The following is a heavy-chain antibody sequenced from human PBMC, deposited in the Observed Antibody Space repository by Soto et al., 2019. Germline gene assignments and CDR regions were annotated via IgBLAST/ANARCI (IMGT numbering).Heavy chain of an antibody. CDR1: GFTFRSYA. J-gene: IGHJ6*02. D-gene: IGHD5-18*01. CDR3: ARDDGYNAPCHYYGMDV. CDR2: ISSNGDST. Sequence: EVQLVESGGGLVQPGGSLRLSCAASGFTFRSYAMHWVRQAPGKGLEYVSAISSNGDSTHYANSVKGRFTISRDNSKNTLYLQMGSLRAEDMAVYYCARDDGYNAPCHYYGMDVWGQGTTVTVSS. V-gene: IGHV3-64*01.